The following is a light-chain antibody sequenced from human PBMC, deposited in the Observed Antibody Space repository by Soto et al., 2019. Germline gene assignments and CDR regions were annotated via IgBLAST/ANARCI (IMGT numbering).Light chain of an antibody. Sequence: EIVMTQSPATLSASPGERATLSCRASQSVSRNLAWYLQKPGQAPRLLIYGASSRATGIPDRFSGSGSGTDFTLTISRLEPEDFAVYYCQQYGRSPSTFGQGTRLEI. CDR3: QQYGRSPST. J-gene: IGKJ5*01. V-gene: IGKV3-20*01. CDR1: QSVSRN. CDR2: GAS.